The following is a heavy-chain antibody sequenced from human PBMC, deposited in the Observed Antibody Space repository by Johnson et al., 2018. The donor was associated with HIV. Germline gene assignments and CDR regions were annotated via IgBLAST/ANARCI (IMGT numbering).Heavy chain of an antibody. J-gene: IGHJ3*02. CDR3: AKAFSTFHDAFDI. CDR2: ISYDGSNK. CDR1: GFTFSSYG. D-gene: IGHD2/OR15-2a*01. V-gene: IGHV3-30*18. Sequence: HVQLVESGGGVVQPGRSLRLSCAASGFTFSSYGMHWVRQAPGKGLEWVAVISYDGSNKYYADSVKGRFTISRDNSKNTLYLQMNSLRAEDTAVYFCAKAFSTFHDAFDIWGQGTMVTVSS.